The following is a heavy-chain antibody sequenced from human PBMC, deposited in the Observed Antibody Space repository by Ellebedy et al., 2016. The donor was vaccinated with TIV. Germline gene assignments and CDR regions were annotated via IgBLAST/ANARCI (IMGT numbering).Heavy chain of an antibody. CDR2: IIATVGSA. V-gene: IGHV1-69*13. CDR3: ARLGRFGESMPPYYYFGMDV. D-gene: IGHD3-10*01. CDR1: GGTFSSYA. Sequence: ASVKVSCKASGGTFSSYAISWVRQAPGQGLEWMGGIIATVGSADYPKSFQGRVTITADESTSTAHMELSNLRFEDTAVYYCARLGRFGESMPPYYYFGMDVWGQGTTVTVSS. J-gene: IGHJ6*02.